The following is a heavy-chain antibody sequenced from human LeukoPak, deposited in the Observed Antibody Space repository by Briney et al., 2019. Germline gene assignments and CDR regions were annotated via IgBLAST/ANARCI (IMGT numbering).Heavy chain of an antibody. V-gene: IGHV4-30-4*08. Sequence: PSQTLSLTCTVSGGSISSGDYYWSWIRQPPGKGLEWIGYIYYSGGTYYNPSLKSRITISVDTSKNQFSLKLSSVTAADTAVYYCARAHGDFWSGYHTTWGYFDYWGQGTLVTVSS. J-gene: IGHJ4*02. CDR1: GGSISSGDYY. CDR3: ARAHGDFWSGYHTTWGYFDY. CDR2: IYYSGGT. D-gene: IGHD3-3*01.